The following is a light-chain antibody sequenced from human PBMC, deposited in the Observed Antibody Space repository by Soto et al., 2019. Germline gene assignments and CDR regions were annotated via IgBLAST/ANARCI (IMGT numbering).Light chain of an antibody. CDR3: MIWHNSASV. J-gene: IGLJ2*01. CDR1: SGFSVGTYS. Sequence: QSVLTQPSSLSASPGASASLTCTLSSGFSVGTYSIFWYQQKPGSPPQYLLRYKSDSDNQQVSGVPSRFSGSKDVSANAGILLISGLQSEDEAAYYCMIWHNSASVFGGGTKVTVL. V-gene: IGLV5-45*03. CDR2: YKSDSDN.